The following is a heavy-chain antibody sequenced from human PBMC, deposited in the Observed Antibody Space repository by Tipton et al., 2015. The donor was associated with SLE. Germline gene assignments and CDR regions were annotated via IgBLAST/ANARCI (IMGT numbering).Heavy chain of an antibody. CDR3: ARGSGYEWEQQLVPPCDY. Sequence: QLVQSGAEVKKPGASVKVSCKASGYTFTSYGISWVRQAPGQGLEWMGWISVYNGNTNYAQKLQGRVTMTTDTSTSTAYMELRSLRSDDTAVYYCARGSGYEWEQQLVPPCDYWGQGTLVTVSS. D-gene: IGHD6-13*01. CDR2: ISVYNGNT. J-gene: IGHJ4*02. CDR1: GYTFTSYG. V-gene: IGHV1-18*01.